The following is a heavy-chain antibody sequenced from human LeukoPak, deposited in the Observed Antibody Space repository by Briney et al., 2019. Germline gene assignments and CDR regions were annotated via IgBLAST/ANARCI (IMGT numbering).Heavy chain of an antibody. CDR2: PTTSSSYI. Sequence: PVQPLDSPSVPTTSSSYIYYADSVKGRFTISRDNSKNTLYLQMNSLRAEDTAVYYCAKWEIAAAGNWFDPWGQGTLVTVSS. V-gene: IGHV3-23*01. CDR3: AKWEIAAAGNWFDP. J-gene: IGHJ5*02. D-gene: IGHD6-13*01.